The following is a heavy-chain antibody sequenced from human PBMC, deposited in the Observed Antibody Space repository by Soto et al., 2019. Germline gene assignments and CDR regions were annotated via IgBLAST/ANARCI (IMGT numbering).Heavy chain of an antibody. D-gene: IGHD3-22*01. J-gene: IGHJ4*02. CDR2: INHSGST. V-gene: IGHV4-34*01. CDR3: ARGPYYYDSSGYL. Sequence: SETLSLTCAVYGGSFSGYYWSWIRQPPGKGLEWIGEINHSGSTNYNPSLKSRVTISVDTSKNQFSLKLSSVTAADTAVYYCARGPYYYDSSGYLWGQGTLDTVSS. CDR1: GGSFSGYY.